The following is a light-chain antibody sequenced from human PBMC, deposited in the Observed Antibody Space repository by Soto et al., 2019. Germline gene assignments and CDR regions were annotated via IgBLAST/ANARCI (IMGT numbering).Light chain of an antibody. Sequence: EVVLTQSPGTLSLSPGERATLSCRASQSVSSSDLAWYQQKPGQAPRLLMYDASSRATGIPDRISGSGSETDFALTISRLDPEDFAVYYCQQYGSSSWTFGQGTKVDIK. CDR3: QQYGSSSWT. CDR2: DAS. V-gene: IGKV3-20*01. CDR1: QSVSSSD. J-gene: IGKJ1*01.